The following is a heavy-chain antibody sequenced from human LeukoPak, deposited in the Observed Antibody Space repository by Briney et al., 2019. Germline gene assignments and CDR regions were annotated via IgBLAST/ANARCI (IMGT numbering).Heavy chain of an antibody. J-gene: IGHJ4*02. CDR3: AKEVLGGFDY. CDR1: GGSITNYY. D-gene: IGHD4/OR15-4a*01. V-gene: IGHV4-4*08. CDR2: IYYSGST. Sequence: SETLSLTCTVSGGSITNYYWSWIRQPPGKGLEWIGYIYYSGSTNYNPSLKSRVTISVDTSKNQFSLKLSSVTAADTAVYYCAKEVLGGFDYWGQGTLVTVSS.